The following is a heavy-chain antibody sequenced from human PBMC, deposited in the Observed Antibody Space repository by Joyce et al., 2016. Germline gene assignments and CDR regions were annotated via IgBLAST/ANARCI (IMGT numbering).Heavy chain of an antibody. Sequence: QVQLQESGPGLVKPSETLSLTCSVSCGSITSSFYYWGWIRQPPGKGLEWIGNVYFADSSYYNPSLKSRVTISVDTSKNQFSLRLQSVTAADTAIYYCATQSRARRPAGIYFDTWGQGTLFTVSS. V-gene: IGHV4-39*01. CDR3: ATQSRARRPAGIYFDT. J-gene: IGHJ4*02. CDR1: CGSITSSFYY. CDR2: VYFADSS. D-gene: IGHD2-2*02.